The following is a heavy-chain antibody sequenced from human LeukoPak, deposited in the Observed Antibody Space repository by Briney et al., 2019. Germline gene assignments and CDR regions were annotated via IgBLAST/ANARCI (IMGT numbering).Heavy chain of an antibody. J-gene: IGHJ4*02. CDR1: GGTFSTYT. CDR3: ARYYDSSGYYYGY. Sequence: SVKLSCKASGGTFSTYTISWVRQAPGQGLEWMGRIIPILGIANYAQKFQGRVTITADKSTSTAYMELSSLRSEDTAVYYCARYYDSSGYYYGYWGQGTLVTVSS. CDR2: IIPILGIA. V-gene: IGHV1-69*02. D-gene: IGHD3-22*01.